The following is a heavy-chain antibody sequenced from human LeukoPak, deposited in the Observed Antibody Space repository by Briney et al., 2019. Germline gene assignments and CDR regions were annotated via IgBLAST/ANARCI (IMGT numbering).Heavy chain of an antibody. J-gene: IGHJ6*03. CDR1: GDSINSGRYY. CDR3: ARARRLFGYYYYYMDV. V-gene: IGHV4-61*02. CDR2: IYISGST. Sequence: KASETLSLTCTVSGDSINSGRYYWSWIRQPAGKGLEWIGRIYISGSTNYNTSLKSRVTISVDTSKNQFSLKLSSVTAADTAVYYCARARRLFGYYYYYMDVWGKGTTVTISS. D-gene: IGHD3-22*01.